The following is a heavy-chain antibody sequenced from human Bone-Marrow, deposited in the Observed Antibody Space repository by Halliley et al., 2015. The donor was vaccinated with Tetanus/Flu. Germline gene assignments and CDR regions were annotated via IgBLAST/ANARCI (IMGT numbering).Heavy chain of an antibody. J-gene: IGHJ4*02. V-gene: IGHV3-21*01. Sequence: SLRLSCAASGFTFSSYSMNWVRQAPGKGLEWVSSISSSSSYIYYADLVKGRFTISRDNAKNSLYLQMNSLRAEDTAVYYCARVDQLAPAPYFDYWGQGTLVTVSS. D-gene: IGHD6-13*01. CDR3: ARVDQLAPAPYFDY. CDR2: ISSSSSYI. CDR1: GFTFSSYS.